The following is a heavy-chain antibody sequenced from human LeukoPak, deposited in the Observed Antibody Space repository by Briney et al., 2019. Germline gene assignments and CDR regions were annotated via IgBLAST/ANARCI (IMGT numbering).Heavy chain of an antibody. CDR1: GGSFSGYY. V-gene: IGHV4-34*01. J-gene: IGHJ5*02. D-gene: IGHD3-10*01. CDR2: INHSGST. CDR3: ARDSRVRGVIPVWFDP. Sequence: PSETLSLTCAVYGGSFSGYYWSWIRQPPGKGLEWIGEINHSGSTNYNPSLKSRVTISVDTSKNQFSLKLSSVTAADTAVYYCARDSRVRGVIPVWFDPWGQGTPVTVSS.